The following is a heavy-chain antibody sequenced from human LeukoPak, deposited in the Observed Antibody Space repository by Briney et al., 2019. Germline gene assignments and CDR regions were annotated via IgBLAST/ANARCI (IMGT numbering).Heavy chain of an antibody. D-gene: IGHD1-26*01. CDR2: ITASGTAM. Sequence: GGSLRLSCAASGFTFNNYAMNWVRQAPGKGLEWVSHITASGTAMFYADSVKGRFTISRDNAKNSLYLQMNSLRDEDTAVYYCASSGSYRFDYWGQGTLVTVSS. CDR3: ASSGSYRFDY. CDR1: GFTFNNYA. V-gene: IGHV3-48*02. J-gene: IGHJ4*02.